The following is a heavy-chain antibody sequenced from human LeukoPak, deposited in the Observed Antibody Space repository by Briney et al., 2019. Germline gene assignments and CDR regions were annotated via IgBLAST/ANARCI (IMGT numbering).Heavy chain of an antibody. D-gene: IGHD5-18*01. Sequence: GGSLRLSCAASGFTFSSYWMHWVRQGPGKGLVWVSRINTDGSSTSYADSVKGRFTISRDNAKNTLYLQMNSLRAEDTAVYYCARDQGGYSYGTAFDIWGQGTMVTVSS. CDR3: ARDQGGYSYGTAFDI. CDR1: GFTFSSYW. V-gene: IGHV3-74*01. CDR2: INTDGSST. J-gene: IGHJ3*02.